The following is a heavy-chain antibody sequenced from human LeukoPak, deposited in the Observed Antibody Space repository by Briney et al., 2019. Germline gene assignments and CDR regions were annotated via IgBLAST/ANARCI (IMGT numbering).Heavy chain of an antibody. V-gene: IGHV4-31*03. CDR3: ARDAGEYVGGSAGHYFGY. J-gene: IGHJ4*02. Sequence: PSQTLSLTCTVSGGSIGSGSDYWSWIRQHPVKGLEWIGYIHDSGSTYYNPSLRGRVSMPLDAPDNQFSLKLTSVTAADTAVYYCARDAGEYVGGSAGHYFGYWGQGTLVTVSS. D-gene: IGHD1-26*01. CDR1: GGSIGSGSDY. CDR2: IHDSGST.